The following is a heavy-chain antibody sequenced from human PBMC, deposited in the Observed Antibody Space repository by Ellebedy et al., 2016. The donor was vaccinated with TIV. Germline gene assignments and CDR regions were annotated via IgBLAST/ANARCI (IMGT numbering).Heavy chain of an antibody. V-gene: IGHV3-23*01. D-gene: IGHD3-22*01. CDR1: GFTFSSYA. Sequence: GESLKISCAASGFTFSSYAMSWVRQAPGKGLEWVSGISGGGSGTYYADSVKGRFTISRDNSKNTLFVQMNSLRADDTAVYYCAKGRGGGSDSSAPRYYFDYWGLGTLVTVSS. CDR3: AKGRGGGSDSSAPRYYFDY. CDR2: ISGGGSGT. J-gene: IGHJ4*02.